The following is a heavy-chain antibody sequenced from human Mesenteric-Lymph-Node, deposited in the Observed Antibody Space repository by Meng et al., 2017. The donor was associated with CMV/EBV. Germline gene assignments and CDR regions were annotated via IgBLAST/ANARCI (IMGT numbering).Heavy chain of an antibody. V-gene: IGHV1-2*02. D-gene: IGHD2-2*01. CDR3: ARGGQEYCSSTSCYDYGMDV. Sequence: ASVKVSCKASGYTFTAYYIHWVRQAPGQGLEWMGWVNPNSGATNYAQKFQGRVTMTRDTSISTAYMELSRLRSDDTAVYYCARGGQEYCSSTSCYDYGMDVWGQGTTVTVSS. CDR2: VNPNSGAT. CDR1: GYTFTAYY. J-gene: IGHJ6*02.